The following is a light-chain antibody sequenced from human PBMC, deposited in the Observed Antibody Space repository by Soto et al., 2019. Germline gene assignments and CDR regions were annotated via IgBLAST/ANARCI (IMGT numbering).Light chain of an antibody. CDR2: FNSDGSH. V-gene: IGLV4-69*01. J-gene: IGLJ2*01. CDR1: GGHSNYA. Sequence: QSVLTQSPSASASLGASVKLTCTLSGGHSNYAIAWHQQQPEKGPRYLMKFNSDGSHNKGDGIPDRFSGSSSGAERYLTISSLQSEDEADYYCQTWGTGTVVFGGGTKVTVL. CDR3: QTWGTGTVV.